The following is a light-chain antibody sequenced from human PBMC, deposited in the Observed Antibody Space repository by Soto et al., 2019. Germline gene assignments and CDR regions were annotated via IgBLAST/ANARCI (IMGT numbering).Light chain of an antibody. CDR3: QQSYSIPIT. J-gene: IGKJ5*01. CDR2: AAS. Sequence: DIQMTQSPSSLSASVGDRVTITCRASQSISIYLNWYHQKPGKAPKLLIYAASSLPSGVPSRFSGSGSGTDFTLTISSLQPEDFATYYCQQSYSIPITCGQGTRREI. V-gene: IGKV1-39*01. CDR1: QSISIY.